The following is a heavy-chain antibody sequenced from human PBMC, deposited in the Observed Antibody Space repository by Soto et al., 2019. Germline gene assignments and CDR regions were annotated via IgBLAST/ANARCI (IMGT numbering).Heavy chain of an antibody. V-gene: IGHV3-30*19. D-gene: IGHD2-15*01. CDR3: ARDEECSASACRKNWFGP. CDR2: ISYTGGTK. J-gene: IGHJ5*02. CDR1: GFAFSSYG. Sequence: GGSLRLSCAASGFAFSSYGMHWVRLPPGKGLEWVALISYTGGTKYYAESVKGRFAISRDNSKNRVFWEMNGLRPEDTVLYYCARDEECSASACRKNWFGPWGRETLVTVSS.